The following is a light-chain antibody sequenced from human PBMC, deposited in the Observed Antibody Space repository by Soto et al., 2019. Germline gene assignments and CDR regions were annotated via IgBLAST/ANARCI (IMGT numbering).Light chain of an antibody. CDR2: NNN. CDR3: QSYDNSLTGAYV. Sequence: QSVLTQPPSVSGAHGQGVTTSCLGSTPTFGAGFDVHWYQQFRGTAPKLPIYNNNNRPSGVPARFSGSKSGPSASLAITGLLAEDEADYYCQSYDNSLTGAYVFGTGTKLTVL. V-gene: IGLV1-40*01. CDR1: TPTFGAGFD. J-gene: IGLJ1*01.